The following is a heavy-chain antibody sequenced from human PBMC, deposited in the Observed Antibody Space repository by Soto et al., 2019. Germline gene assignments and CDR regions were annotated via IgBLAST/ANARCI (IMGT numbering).Heavy chain of an antibody. Sequence: ASVKVSCKASGYTFTSYGISWVRQAPGQGHEWMGWIIPYYGTANYAQKFQGRVTITADESTSTAYMELSSLRSEDTAVYYCAGGIAARPEGVDYWGQGTLVTVSS. CDR2: IIPYYGTA. D-gene: IGHD6-6*01. J-gene: IGHJ4*02. V-gene: IGHV1-69*13. CDR3: AGGIAARPEGVDY. CDR1: GYTFTSYG.